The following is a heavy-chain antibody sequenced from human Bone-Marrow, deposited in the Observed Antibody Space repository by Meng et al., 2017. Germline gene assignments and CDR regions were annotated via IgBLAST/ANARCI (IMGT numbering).Heavy chain of an antibody. J-gene: IGHJ1*01. D-gene: IGHD6-13*01. CDR3: ARGPLSAAGTMGYFQH. V-gene: IGHV4-31*03. CDR2: IYYSGST. Sequence: VRLRGRGPGPVKPSQTLSLTCTVSGGSISSGGYYWSWIRQHPGKGLEWIGYIYYSGSTYYNPSLKSRVTISVDTSKNQFSLKLSSVTAADTAVYYCARGPLSAAGTMGYFQHWGQGTLVTVSS. CDR1: GGSISSGGYY.